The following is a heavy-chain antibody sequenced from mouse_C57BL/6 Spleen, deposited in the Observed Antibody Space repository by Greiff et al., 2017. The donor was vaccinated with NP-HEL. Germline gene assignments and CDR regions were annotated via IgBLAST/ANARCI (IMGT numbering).Heavy chain of an antibody. Sequence: EVNVVESGGGLVQSGRSLRLSCATSGFTFSDFYMEWVRQAPGTGLEWIAASRNKANDYTTEYSASVKGRFIVSRDTSQSILYLPMNALRAEDTAIYYCARDAELLPFAYWGQGTLVTVSA. D-gene: IGHD1-1*01. CDR2: SRNKANDYTT. J-gene: IGHJ3*01. CDR1: GFTFSDFY. CDR3: ARDAELLPFAY. V-gene: IGHV7-1*01.